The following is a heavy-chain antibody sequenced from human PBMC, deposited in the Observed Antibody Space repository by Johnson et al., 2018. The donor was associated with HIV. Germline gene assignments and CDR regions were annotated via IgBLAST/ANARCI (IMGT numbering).Heavy chain of an antibody. CDR1: GFTFSDYY. CDR2: ISSSGSTI. D-gene: IGHD3-22*01. Sequence: QVQLVESGGGLVKPGGSLRLSCAASGFTFSDYYMSWIRQAPGKGLEWVSFISSSGSTIYYADSVKGRFTISRDNAKNSLFLQMNTLRAEDTALYYCARVVTMIVVDGGIEAFDIWGQGTMVTVSS. CDR3: ARVVTMIVVDGGIEAFDI. J-gene: IGHJ3*02. V-gene: IGHV3-11*01.